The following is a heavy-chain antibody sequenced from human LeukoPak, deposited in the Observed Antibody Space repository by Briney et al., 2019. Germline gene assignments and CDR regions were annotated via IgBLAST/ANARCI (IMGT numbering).Heavy chain of an antibody. D-gene: IGHD7-27*01. CDR2: IKPDDSER. CDR3: ARRSLIGDLSWFDP. CDR1: GFTFGNYW. V-gene: IGHV3-7*02. Sequence: GGSLRLSCAASGFTFGNYWMNWVRQAPGRGLEWVANIKPDDSERYYADSVKGRFTISRDNAKNALFLQMNSLRAEDTAVYYCARRSLIGDLSWFDPWGQGTLVIVSS. J-gene: IGHJ5*02.